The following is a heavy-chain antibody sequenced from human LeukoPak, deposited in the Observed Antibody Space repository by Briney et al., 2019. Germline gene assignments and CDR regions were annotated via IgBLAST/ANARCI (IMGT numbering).Heavy chain of an antibody. CDR3: ARDQGYCSSTSCYTRSGFDP. Sequence: SETLSLTCTVSGGSISSSSYYWGWIRQPPGKGLEWIGSIYYSGSTYYNPSLKSRVTISVDTSKNQFSLKLSSVTAADTAVYYCARDQGYCSSTSCYTRSGFDPWGQGTLVTVSS. J-gene: IGHJ5*02. CDR2: IYYSGST. V-gene: IGHV4-39*07. D-gene: IGHD2-2*02. CDR1: GGSISSSSYY.